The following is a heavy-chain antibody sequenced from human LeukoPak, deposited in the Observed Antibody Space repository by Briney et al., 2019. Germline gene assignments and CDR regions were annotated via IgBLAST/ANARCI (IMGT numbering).Heavy chain of an antibody. CDR1: GYTFTSYD. J-gene: IGHJ6*02. D-gene: IGHD2-2*01. Sequence: GASVKVSCKASGYTFTSYDINWVRQATGQGLEWMGWMNPNSGNTGYAQKFQGRVTMTRNTSISTAYMELSSLRSEDTAVYYCARTQQLGYCSSTSCPYYYYYGMDVWGQGTTVTVSS. CDR2: MNPNSGNT. CDR3: ARTQQLGYCSSTSCPYYYYYGMDV. V-gene: IGHV1-8*01.